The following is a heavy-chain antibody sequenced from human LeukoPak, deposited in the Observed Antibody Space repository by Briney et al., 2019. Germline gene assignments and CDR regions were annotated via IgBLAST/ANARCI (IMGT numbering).Heavy chain of an antibody. CDR3: ARLIGGQLLTDLDV. CDR1: GGSINYDSHY. J-gene: IGHJ6*02. CDR2: IYYSGDT. V-gene: IGHV4-39*07. D-gene: IGHD2-2*01. Sequence: PSETLSLTCTVSGGSINYDSHYWGWIRQPPGKGLEWIGSIYYSGDTYYNPSLKSRVIMSIDMSKNQFSLKLTSVTAADTAIYYYARLIGGQLLTDLDVWGQGTSVTVSS.